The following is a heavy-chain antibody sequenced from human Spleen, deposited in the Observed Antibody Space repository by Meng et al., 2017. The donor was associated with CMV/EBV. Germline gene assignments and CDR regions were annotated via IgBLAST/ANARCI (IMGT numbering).Heavy chain of an antibody. V-gene: IGHV3-48*03. CDR3: ASPRRRRSRGTYYYGMDV. D-gene: IGHD3-10*01. CDR1: GFNFDDHG. J-gene: IGHJ6*02. CDR2: ISSSCSTI. Sequence: GGSLRLSCAASGFNFDDHGMRWVRQAPGKGLEWVSYISSSCSTIYYADSVKGRFTISRDNAKNSLYLQMNSLRAEDTAVYYCASPRRRRSRGTYYYGMDVWGQGTTVTVSS.